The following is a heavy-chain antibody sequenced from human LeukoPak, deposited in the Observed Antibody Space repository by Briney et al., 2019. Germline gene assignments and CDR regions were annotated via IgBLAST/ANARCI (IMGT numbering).Heavy chain of an antibody. CDR2: INHSGST. Sequence: SETLSLTCTVSGGSISSYYWSWIRQPPGKGLEWIGEINHSGSTNYNPSLKSRVTISVDTSKNQFSLKLSSVTAADTAVYYCARYLIFGVVNYFDYWGQGTLVTVSS. CDR3: ARYLIFGVVNYFDY. J-gene: IGHJ4*02. CDR1: GGSISSYY. V-gene: IGHV4-34*01. D-gene: IGHD3-3*01.